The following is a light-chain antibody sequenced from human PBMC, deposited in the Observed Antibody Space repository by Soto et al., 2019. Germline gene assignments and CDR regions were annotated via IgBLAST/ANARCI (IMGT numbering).Light chain of an antibody. Sequence: EIVMTQSPVTLSVSPGERATLSCRASQSVRSSLAWYQQKPGQAPRLLMYDASTRATGIPARFSGSGSGTEFTLTISSLQSEDFAVYYCQQYNNWPPWTFGQGTKVDIK. J-gene: IGKJ1*01. CDR2: DAS. V-gene: IGKV3-15*01. CDR3: QQYNNWPPWT. CDR1: QSVRSS.